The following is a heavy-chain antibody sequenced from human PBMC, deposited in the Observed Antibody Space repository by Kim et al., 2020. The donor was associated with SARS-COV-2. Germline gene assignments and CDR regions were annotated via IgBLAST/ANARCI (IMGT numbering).Heavy chain of an antibody. V-gene: IGHV3-33*06. CDR3: AKEQEWLRSSFDY. D-gene: IGHD5-12*01. Sequence: YADSVKGRLTNPRDNSKTTQYLQMNSLRAEDTAVYYCAKEQEWLRSSFDYWGQGTLVTVSS. J-gene: IGHJ4*02.